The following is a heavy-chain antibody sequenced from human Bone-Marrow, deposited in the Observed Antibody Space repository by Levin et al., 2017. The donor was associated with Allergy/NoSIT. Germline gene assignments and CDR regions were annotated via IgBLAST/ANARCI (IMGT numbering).Heavy chain of an antibody. D-gene: IGHD3-10*01. CDR2: IYYSGST. Sequence: SETLSLTCTVSGGSISSYYWSWIRQPPGKGLEWIGYIYYSGSTNYNPSLKSRVTISVDTSKNQFSLKLSSVTAADTAVYYCARDSVRRSITTVYYYYGMDVWGQGTTVTVSS. V-gene: IGHV4-59*01. CDR1: GGSISSYY. CDR3: ARDSVRRSITTVYYYYGMDV. J-gene: IGHJ6*02.